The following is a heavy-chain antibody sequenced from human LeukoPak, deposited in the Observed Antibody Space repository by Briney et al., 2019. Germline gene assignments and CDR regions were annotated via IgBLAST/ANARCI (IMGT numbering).Heavy chain of an antibody. J-gene: IGHJ6*02. Sequence: GGSLRLSCAASGFTFSSYSMNWVRQAPGKGLEWVSSISSSSSYIYYAVSVKGRFTISRDNAKNSLYLQMNSLRAEDTAVYYCARDVSDSSGYYLLGYYYGMDVWGQGTTVTVSS. V-gene: IGHV3-21*01. D-gene: IGHD3-22*01. CDR1: GFTFSSYS. CDR2: ISSSSSYI. CDR3: ARDVSDSSGYYLLGYYYGMDV.